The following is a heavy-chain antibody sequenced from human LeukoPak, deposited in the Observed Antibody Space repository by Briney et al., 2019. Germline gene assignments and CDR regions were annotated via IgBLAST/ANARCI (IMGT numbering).Heavy chain of an antibody. CDR3: ARDGRGYYDSSGYPDY. J-gene: IGHJ4*02. V-gene: IGHV3-21*01. D-gene: IGHD3-22*01. Sequence: TGGSLRLSWAASGXTFSTSALNWVRQAPGGGLELVSSISSSGNYIYYADSVKGRFTISRDNAKNSLYLQMDSLRAEDTAVYYCARDGRGYYDSSGYPDYWGQGTLVTVSS. CDR1: GXTFSTSA. CDR2: ISSSGNYI.